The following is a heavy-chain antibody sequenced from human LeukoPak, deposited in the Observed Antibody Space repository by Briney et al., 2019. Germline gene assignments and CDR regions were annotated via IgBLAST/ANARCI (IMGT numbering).Heavy chain of an antibody. Sequence: ASVKVSCKASGYTFTSHYMHWVRQAPGQGLEWMGIINPSGGSTSYAQKFQGRVTVTRDTSTSTVYMELSSLRSEDTAVYYCASADYGDYNFDYWGQGTLVTVSS. CDR1: GYTFTSHY. CDR3: ASADYGDYNFDY. D-gene: IGHD4-17*01. J-gene: IGHJ4*02. CDR2: INPSGGST. V-gene: IGHV1-46*01.